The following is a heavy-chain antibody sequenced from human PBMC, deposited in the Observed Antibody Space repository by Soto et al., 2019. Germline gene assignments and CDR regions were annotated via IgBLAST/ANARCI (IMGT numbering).Heavy chain of an antibody. CDR1: GFTFSSYA. CDR3: AKASAAAGNFDC. J-gene: IGHJ4*02. CDR2: ISGSGGST. V-gene: IGHV3-23*01. Sequence: PXDSLRLSCAASGFTFSSYAMSWVRQAPGKGLKWVSTISGSGGSTYYADSVKGRFTISRDNSKNTLYLQMNSLRAEDTAVYYCAKASAAAGNFDCWGQGTLVTVPS. D-gene: IGHD6-13*01.